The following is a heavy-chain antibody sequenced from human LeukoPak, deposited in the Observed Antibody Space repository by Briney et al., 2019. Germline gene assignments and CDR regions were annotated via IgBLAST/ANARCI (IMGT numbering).Heavy chain of an antibody. J-gene: IGHJ6*03. CDR1: GGTFGSYA. D-gene: IGHD5-18*01. V-gene: IGHV1-69*05. CDR2: IIPIFGTA. Sequence: GASVKVSCKASGGTFGSYAISWVRQAPGQGLEWMGGIIPIFGTANYAQKFQERVTITRDMSTSTAYMELSSLRSEDTAVYYCAADRGTAMVMDYYYMDVWGKGTTVTVSS. CDR3: AADRGTAMVMDYYYMDV.